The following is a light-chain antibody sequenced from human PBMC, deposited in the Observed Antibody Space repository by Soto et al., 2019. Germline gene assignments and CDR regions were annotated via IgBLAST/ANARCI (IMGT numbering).Light chain of an antibody. CDR1: QSISSW. CDR3: QQYNSHPIT. Sequence: DIQVTQSPSTLSASVGDRVTITCRASQSISSWLAWYQHKPGKAPKILLYKASSLESGVPSRFSGSGSGTEFTLTISSLQPDDFATYYCQQYNSHPITFGQGTRLEIK. V-gene: IGKV1-5*03. CDR2: KAS. J-gene: IGKJ5*01.